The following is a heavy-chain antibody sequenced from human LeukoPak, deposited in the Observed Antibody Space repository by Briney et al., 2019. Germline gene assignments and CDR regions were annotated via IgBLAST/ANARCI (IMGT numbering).Heavy chain of an antibody. D-gene: IGHD2-2*01. CDR3: ARAGPYCPSSTCYLPPYYYYMDV. Sequence: PSETLSLTCAVSGYSLSSGYYWGWVRQPPGEGLEWIGNLFYGETHYYNPSLKTRFATSVDASKKQFSLRLTSMTAADTAVYYCARAGPYCPSSTCYLPPYYYYMDVWGKGTTVTVSS. V-gene: IGHV4-38-2*01. CDR1: GYSLSSGYY. J-gene: IGHJ6*03. CDR2: LFYGETH.